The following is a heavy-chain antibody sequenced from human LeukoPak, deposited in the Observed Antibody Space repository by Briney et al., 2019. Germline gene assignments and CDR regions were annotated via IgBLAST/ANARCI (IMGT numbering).Heavy chain of an antibody. CDR1: GFTFSSYA. CDR2: ISYDGSNK. V-gene: IGHV3-30-3*01. Sequence: PGGSLGLSCAASGFTFSSYAMHWVRQAPGKGLEWVAVISYDGSNKYFADSVKGRFTISRDNSKNTLYLQMNSLRAEDTAVYYCARATYYYYGMDVWGQGTTVTVSS. CDR3: ARATYYYYGMDV. J-gene: IGHJ6*02.